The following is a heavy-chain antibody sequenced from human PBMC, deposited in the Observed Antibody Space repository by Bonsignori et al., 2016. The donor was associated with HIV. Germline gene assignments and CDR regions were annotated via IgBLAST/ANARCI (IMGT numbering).Heavy chain of an antibody. D-gene: IGHD1-14*01. J-gene: IGHJ3*02. CDR1: GFTFNTYG. Sequence: GGSLRLSCAASGFTFNTYGMHWVRQAPGKGAEWVAVISYDGKVKYYADSVKGRFSVSRDNSENTMYLQMNSLRAEDTAVYFCTKEFAAGNHAFDIWGQGTMVTVSS. V-gene: IGHV3-30*18. CDR2: ISYDGKVK. CDR3: TKEFAAGNHAFDI.